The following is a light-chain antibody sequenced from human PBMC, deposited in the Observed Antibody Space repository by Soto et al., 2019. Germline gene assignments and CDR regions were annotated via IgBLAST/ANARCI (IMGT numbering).Light chain of an antibody. J-gene: IGLJ2*01. CDR2: GNS. CDR3: QSYDNSLRVSV. CDR1: SSNIGAGYE. V-gene: IGLV1-40*01. Sequence: QSVLTQPPSVSGAPGQTVTISCAGSSSNIGAGYEIHWYQQIPGAVPKLLIYGNSNRPSGVPDRFFGSKSDTSASLAITGLQAEDEADYYCQSYDNSLRVSVFGGGTKLTV.